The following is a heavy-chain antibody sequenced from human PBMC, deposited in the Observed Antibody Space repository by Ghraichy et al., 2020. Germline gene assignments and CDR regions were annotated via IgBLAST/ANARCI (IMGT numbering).Heavy chain of an antibody. D-gene: IGHD1-7*01. J-gene: IGHJ4*02. CDR1: GFSLSTNRVG. CDR3: ARDYDWNYPN. Sequence: SRPTLVKPTQTLTLTCTFSGFSLSTNRVGVGWIRQPPGKALEWLALIQWDDNERYSPSLKSRLTISKDTSKNQVVLTMTNMDPVDTATYYCARDYDWNYPNWGQGTLVTVSS. CDR2: IQWDDNE. V-gene: IGHV2-5*02.